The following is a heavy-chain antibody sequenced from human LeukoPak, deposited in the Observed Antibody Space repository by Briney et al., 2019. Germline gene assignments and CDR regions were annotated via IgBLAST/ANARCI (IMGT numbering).Heavy chain of an antibody. CDR2: IYYSGST. J-gene: IGHJ6*03. V-gene: IGHV4-39*07. CDR1: GGSISSSSYY. D-gene: IGHD2-2*01. Sequence: SETLSLTCTVSGGSISSSSYYWGWIRQPPGKGLEWIGSIYYSGSTYYNPSLKSRVTISVDTSKNQFSLKLSSVTAADTAVYYCATRGYCSSTSCPDHYYYYMDVWGKGTTVTVSS. CDR3: ATRGYCSSTSCPDHYYYYMDV.